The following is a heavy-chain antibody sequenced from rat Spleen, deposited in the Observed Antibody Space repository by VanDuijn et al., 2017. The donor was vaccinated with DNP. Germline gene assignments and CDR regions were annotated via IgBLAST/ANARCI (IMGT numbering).Heavy chain of an antibody. Sequence: EVQLVESGGGLVQPGRSLKLSCAASGFTFSNYDMAWVRQAPTKGLEWVATISYDGSSTWYRDSVKGRFTISRDNAQSTLYLQMDSLRSEDTATYYCARHRTIMPYYYAMDAWGQGASVTVSS. D-gene: IGHD3-8*01. CDR2: ISYDGSST. CDR3: ARHRTIMPYYYAMDA. J-gene: IGHJ4*01. CDR1: GFTFSNYD. V-gene: IGHV5-29*01.